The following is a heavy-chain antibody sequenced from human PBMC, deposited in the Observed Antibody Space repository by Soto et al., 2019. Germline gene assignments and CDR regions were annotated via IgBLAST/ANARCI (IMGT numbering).Heavy chain of an antibody. Sequence: SETLSLTCAVSGGSISSGGYSWSWIRQPPGKGLEWIGYIYHSGSTYYNPSLKSRVTISVDRSKNQFSLKLSSVTAADTAVYYCARDFKRYSSSPGPLEYWVQGTLVTVSS. J-gene: IGHJ4*02. CDR1: GGSISSGGYS. CDR2: IYHSGST. D-gene: IGHD6-6*01. V-gene: IGHV4-30-2*01. CDR3: ARDFKRYSSSPGPLEY.